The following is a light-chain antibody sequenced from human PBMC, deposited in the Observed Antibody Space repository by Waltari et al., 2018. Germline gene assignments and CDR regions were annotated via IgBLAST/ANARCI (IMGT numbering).Light chain of an antibody. V-gene: IGLV4-69*01. CDR1: SGPSTNI. J-gene: IGLJ3*02. Sequence: QLVLTQSPSASASLGASVKLTCPLSSGPSTNIIAWLPQQPEKGPRFLMNVKSDGSHNKGVGIPDRFSGSSSGAERYLTISSLQSEDEADYYCQTGGHGTWVFGGGTRLTVL. CDR2: VKSDGSH. CDR3: QTGGHGTWV.